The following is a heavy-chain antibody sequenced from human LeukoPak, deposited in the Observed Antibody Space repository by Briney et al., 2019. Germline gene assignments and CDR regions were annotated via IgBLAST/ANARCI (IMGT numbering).Heavy chain of an antibody. Sequence: GGSLRLSCAASGFDFSTYTMIWFRQAPGKGLEWVSAISGSGGSTYYADSVKGRFTISRDNSKNTLYLQMNSLRAEDTAVYYCARANYYDSSGSFDYWGQGTLVTVSS. CDR3: ARANYYDSSGSFDY. V-gene: IGHV3-23*01. J-gene: IGHJ4*02. CDR1: GFDFSTYT. CDR2: ISGSGGST. D-gene: IGHD3-22*01.